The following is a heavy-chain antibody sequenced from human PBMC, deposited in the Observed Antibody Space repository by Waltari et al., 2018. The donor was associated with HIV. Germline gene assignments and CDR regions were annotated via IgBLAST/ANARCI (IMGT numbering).Heavy chain of an antibody. J-gene: IGHJ4*01. CDR3: ARRGFSYGVIQHKLDI. D-gene: IGHD3-10*01. CDR1: GYDFKSHW. V-gene: IGHV5-51*03. Sequence: EVQVVQSGAEVRDPGESLRISCTASGYDFKSHWIAWVRPVPGKGLDWMGIISPTYSETIYNPSFRGQVTMSVDKFISTAYLQWNSLKTSDSAVYFCARRGFSYGVIQHKLDIWGRGTRVTVTS. CDR2: ISPTYSET.